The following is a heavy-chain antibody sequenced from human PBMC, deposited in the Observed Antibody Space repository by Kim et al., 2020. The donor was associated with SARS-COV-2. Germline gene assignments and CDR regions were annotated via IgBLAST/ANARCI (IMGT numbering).Heavy chain of an antibody. CDR2: TYYRSKWSN. CDR1: GDSVSSNSAT. CDR3: ARGKSVVRGVTPNFHY. D-gene: IGHD3-10*01. Sequence: SQTLSLTCAISGDSVSSNSATWNWIRQSPSRGLEWLGRTYYRSKWSNDYAAFVKSRITINPDTSMNQFSLQLNSVTPEDTALYYCARGKSVVRGVTPNFHYWGQGTLVTVSS. J-gene: IGHJ4*02. V-gene: IGHV6-1*01.